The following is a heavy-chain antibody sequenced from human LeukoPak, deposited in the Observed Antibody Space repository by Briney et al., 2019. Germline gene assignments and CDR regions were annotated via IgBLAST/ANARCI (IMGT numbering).Heavy chain of an antibody. D-gene: IGHD5-18*01. CDR2: INPHSGGT. V-gene: IGHV1-2*02. J-gene: IGHJ4*02. Sequence: GASVKVSCKASGYTFTGYYLHWVRQAPGQGLEWMGWINPHSGGTNYAQKFQGRVTMTRDTSISTAYMELSKLRSDDTAMYYCARDLRGNIAIVYFDYWGQGTLVTVSS. CDR1: GYTFTGYY. CDR3: ARDLRGNIAIVYFDY.